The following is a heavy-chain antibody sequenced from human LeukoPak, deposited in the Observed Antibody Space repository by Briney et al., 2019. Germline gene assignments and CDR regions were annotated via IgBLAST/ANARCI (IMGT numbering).Heavy chain of an antibody. CDR3: AKDTSSGYYVDAFDI. V-gene: IGHV3-30*04. CDR1: GFTFSSYA. J-gene: IGHJ3*02. D-gene: IGHD3-22*01. CDR2: ISYDGSNK. Sequence: PGGSLRLSCAASGFTFSSYAMHWVRQAPGKGLEWVAVISYDGSNKYYADSVKGRFTISRDNSKNTLYLQMNSLRAEDTAVYYCAKDTSSGYYVDAFDIWGQGTMVTVSS.